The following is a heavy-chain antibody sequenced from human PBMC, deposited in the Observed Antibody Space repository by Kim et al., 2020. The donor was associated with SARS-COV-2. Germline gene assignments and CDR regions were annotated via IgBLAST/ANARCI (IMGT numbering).Heavy chain of an antibody. CDR2: ISYDGSNK. Sequence: GGSLRLSCAASGFTFSSYGMHWVRQAPGKRLEWVAVISYDGSNKYYADSVKGRFTISRDNSKNTLYLQMNSLRAEDTAVYYCAKERGSGWSLPYYYYYYGMDVWGQGTTVTVSS. J-gene: IGHJ6*02. V-gene: IGHV3-30*18. CDR1: GFTFSSYG. CDR3: AKERGSGWSLPYYYYYYGMDV. D-gene: IGHD6-19*01.